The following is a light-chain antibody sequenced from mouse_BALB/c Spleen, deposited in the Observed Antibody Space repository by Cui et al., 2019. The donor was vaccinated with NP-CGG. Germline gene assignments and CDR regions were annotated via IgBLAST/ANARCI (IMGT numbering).Light chain of an antibody. V-gene: IGKV8-30*01. Sequence: DIVMSQSPSSLAVSVGEKVTMSCKSSQSLLYSSNQTNYLAWYQQKPGQSPKLLIYWASTRESGVPDRFTGSGSGTDFTLTISSVKAEDLAVYYCQQYYSYLTFGAVTKLELK. CDR1: QSLLYSSNQTNY. J-gene: IGKJ5*01. CDR2: WAS. CDR3: QQYYSYLT.